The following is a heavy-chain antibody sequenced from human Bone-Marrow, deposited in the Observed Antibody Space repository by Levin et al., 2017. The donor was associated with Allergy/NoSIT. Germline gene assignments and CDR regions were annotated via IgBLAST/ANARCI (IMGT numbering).Heavy chain of an antibody. J-gene: IGHJ4*02. CDR1: GFTFSSYG. CDR3: ARDPIAAAASFDY. V-gene: IGHV3-33*01. D-gene: IGHD6-13*01. CDR2: IWYDGSNK. Sequence: SCAASGFTFSSYGMHWVRQAPGKGLEWVAVIWYDGSNKYYADSVKGRFTISRDNSKNTLYLQMNSLRAEDTAVYYCARDPIAAAASFDYWGQGTLVTVSS.